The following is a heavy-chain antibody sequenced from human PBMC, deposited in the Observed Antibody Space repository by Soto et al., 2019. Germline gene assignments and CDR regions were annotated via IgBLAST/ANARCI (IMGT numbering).Heavy chain of an antibody. V-gene: IGHV4-31*03. J-gene: IGHJ6*03. Sequence: SETLSLTCTVSGGSISSGGYYWSWIRQHPGKGLEWIGYIYYSGSTYYNPSLKSRVTISVDTSKNQFSLKLSSVTAADTAVYYCARATGLTGTYNYYYMDVWGKGTTVTVSS. CDR1: GGSISSGGYY. CDR3: ARATGLTGTYNYYYMDV. D-gene: IGHD1-20*01. CDR2: IYYSGST.